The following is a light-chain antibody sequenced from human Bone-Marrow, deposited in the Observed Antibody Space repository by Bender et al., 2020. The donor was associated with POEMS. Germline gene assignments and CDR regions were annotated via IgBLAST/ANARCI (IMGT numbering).Light chain of an antibody. CDR2: EAT. CDR1: SSDVGGYNF. CDR3: AAKRVVSSWV. Sequence: QSALTQPPSASGSPGQSVTISCTGTSSDVGGYNFVSWLQQHPGEAPKLVIFEATKRPSGVPDRFSGSKSGNTASLTISGLQAEDEAYYYCAAKRVVSSWVFGGGTKLTVL. J-gene: IGLJ3*02. V-gene: IGLV2-8*01.